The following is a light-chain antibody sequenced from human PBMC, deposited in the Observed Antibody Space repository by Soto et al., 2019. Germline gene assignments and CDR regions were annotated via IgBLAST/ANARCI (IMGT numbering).Light chain of an antibody. CDR3: SSYAHSSIYV. Sequence: QSALTQPASVSGSPGQSITISCTGTSSDVGYYNYVSWYQQHPGKAPKLMIYEVGNQPSGVSIRFSDSKSGNTASLTISGLQAEDEADYYCSSYAHSSIYVFGTGTKLTVL. J-gene: IGLJ1*01. CDR2: EVG. CDR1: SSDVGYYNY. V-gene: IGLV2-14*01.